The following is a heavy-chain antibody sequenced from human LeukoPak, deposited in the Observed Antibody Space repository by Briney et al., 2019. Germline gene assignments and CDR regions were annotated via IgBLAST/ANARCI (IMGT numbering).Heavy chain of an antibody. D-gene: IGHD3-22*01. CDR2: IFYSGPT. Sequence: SETLSLTCTVSGGSISSHSWSWIRQPPGKGLEWIGYIFYSGPTNYSPSLKSRVTISVDTSKNQFSLRLSSVTAADTAVYYCARDYHDSRGDAFDIWGQGTMVTVSS. J-gene: IGHJ3*02. V-gene: IGHV4-59*11. CDR3: ARDYHDSRGDAFDI. CDR1: GGSISSHS.